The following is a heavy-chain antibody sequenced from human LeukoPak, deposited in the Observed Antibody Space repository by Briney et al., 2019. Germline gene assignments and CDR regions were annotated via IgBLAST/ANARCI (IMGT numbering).Heavy chain of an antibody. CDR2: IYHGGST. V-gene: IGHV4-38-2*02. J-gene: IGHJ6*02. CDR1: GYSISSGYY. CDR3: ARAMRMTTVTTNYYYGMDV. Sequence: SETLSLTCTVSGYSISSGYYWGWIRQPPGKGLEWIGSIYHGGSTYYNPSLKSRVTMSLDTSKNQFSLKLSSVTAADTAVYYCARAMRMTTVTTNYYYGMDVWGQGTTVTVSS. D-gene: IGHD4-17*01.